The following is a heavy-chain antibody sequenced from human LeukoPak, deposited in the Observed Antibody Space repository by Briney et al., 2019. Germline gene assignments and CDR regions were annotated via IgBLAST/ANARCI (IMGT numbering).Heavy chain of an antibody. J-gene: IGHJ4*02. V-gene: IGHV4-39*01. CDR1: GGSISSSSYY. D-gene: IGHD1-26*01. CDR2: IYYSGST. CDR3: ARRYSGTNFDY. Sequence: SETLSLTCTVSGGSISSSSYYWGWIRQPPGKGREWIGSIYYSGSTYYNPSLKSRVTISVDTSKNQFSLKLSSVTAADTAVYYCARRYSGTNFDYWGQGTLVTVSS.